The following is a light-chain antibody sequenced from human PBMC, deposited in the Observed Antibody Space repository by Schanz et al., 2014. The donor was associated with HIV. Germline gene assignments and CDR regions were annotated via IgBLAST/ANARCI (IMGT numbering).Light chain of an antibody. V-gene: IGLV2-14*03. CDR2: DVN. CDR1: SSDVGVYNY. Sequence: QSALTQPASVSGSPGQSITISCTGTSSDVGVYNYVSWYQHHPGKAPKLMIYDVNNRPSGASNRFSGSKSGNTASLTISGLQAEDEGDYYCSSYTSTNTLVVFGGGTKVTVL. J-gene: IGLJ2*01. CDR3: SSYTSTNTLVV.